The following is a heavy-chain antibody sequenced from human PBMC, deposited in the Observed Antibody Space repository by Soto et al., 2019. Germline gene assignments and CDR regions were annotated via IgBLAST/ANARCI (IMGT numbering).Heavy chain of an antibody. J-gene: IGHJ4*02. CDR1: GSTFSTLD. Sequence: QVQLVQSGAEVKKPGASVKVSCKASGSTFSTLDLNWVRQAPGQGLDWMGWMHANTGLTGHAQKFQGRLSMTRDTSISTAYMELSSLRADDTAVYYCARYIFGQGFISWGQGTLVTLSS. CDR3: ARYIFGQGFIS. D-gene: IGHD3-10*01. V-gene: IGHV1-8*01. CDR2: MHANTGLT.